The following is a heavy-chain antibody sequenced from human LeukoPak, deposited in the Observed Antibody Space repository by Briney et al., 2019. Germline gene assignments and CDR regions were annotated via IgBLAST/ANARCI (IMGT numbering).Heavy chain of an antibody. CDR3: AKPAKTDYADY. CDR1: GFTFSGCG. V-gene: IGHV3-30*18. J-gene: IGHJ4*02. CDR2: ISHDGSIK. D-gene: IGHD1-14*01. Sequence: PGRSLTLSCTASGFTFSGCGMHWVRQTPGKGLEWVAVISHDGSIKYYADSVKGRFTISRDNSRSTLYLQMNSLRAADTALYYCAKPAKTDYADYWGQGTLVTVSS.